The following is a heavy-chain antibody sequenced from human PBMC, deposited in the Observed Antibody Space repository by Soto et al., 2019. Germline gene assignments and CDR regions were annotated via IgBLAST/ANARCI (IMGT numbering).Heavy chain of an antibody. Sequence: SETLSLTCTVSGGSLGRYYWSCIHQPPWKGLEWSGYVFYTGRANYNASLKSRVSISLDTSNYQFSLKLSSVTAADTAVYYCARDGDGRMTTNPYYYNGMDVWGPATTVTVSS. J-gene: IGHJ6*02. CDR2: VFYTGRA. CDR1: GGSLGRYY. D-gene: IGHD4-4*01. V-gene: IGHV4-59*01. CDR3: ARDGDGRMTTNPYYYNGMDV.